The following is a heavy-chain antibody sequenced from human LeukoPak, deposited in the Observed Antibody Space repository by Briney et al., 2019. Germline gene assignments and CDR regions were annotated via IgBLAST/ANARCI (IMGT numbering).Heavy chain of an antibody. D-gene: IGHD3-3*01. CDR1: GFTFSSYE. CDR3: ARDGPLEWLLPYYYYMDV. Sequence: GGSVTLSCAASGFTFSSYEMNWVRQAPGKGLEWVSYISNSGSTIYYADSVKGRFTISRDNAKNSLYLQMNSLRAEDTAVYYCARDGPLEWLLPYYYYMDVWGKGTTVTVSS. J-gene: IGHJ6*03. V-gene: IGHV3-48*03. CDR2: ISNSGSTI.